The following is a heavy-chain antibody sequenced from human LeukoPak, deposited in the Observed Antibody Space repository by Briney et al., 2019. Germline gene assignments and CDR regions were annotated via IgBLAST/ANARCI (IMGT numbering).Heavy chain of an antibody. Sequence: PSETLSLTCTVVGGSITSTVYYWTWIRQVQGRGLEWIGYIYHSGTIFYNPSLGSRLTMSVDTSKNQFSLNLNFATAADTAVYYCARSMTTVTTGEWGYWGQGTLVIVSS. D-gene: IGHD4-11*01. J-gene: IGHJ4*02. CDR1: GGSITSTVYY. CDR3: ARSMTTVTTGEWGY. V-gene: IGHV4-31*03. CDR2: IYHSGTI.